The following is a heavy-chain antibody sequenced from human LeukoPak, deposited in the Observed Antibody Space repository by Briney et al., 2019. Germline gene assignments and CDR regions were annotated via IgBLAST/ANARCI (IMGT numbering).Heavy chain of an antibody. D-gene: IGHD3-3*01. CDR1: GGTFSSYA. J-gene: IGHJ4*02. CDR3: ARDLGYDFWSGYFDY. Sequence: SVKVSCKASGGTFSSYAISWVRQAPGQGLELMGGIIPIFGTANYAQKFQGRVTITTDESTSTAYMELSSLRSEDTAVYYCARDLGYDFWSGYFDYWGQGTLVTVSS. CDR2: IIPIFGTA. V-gene: IGHV1-69*05.